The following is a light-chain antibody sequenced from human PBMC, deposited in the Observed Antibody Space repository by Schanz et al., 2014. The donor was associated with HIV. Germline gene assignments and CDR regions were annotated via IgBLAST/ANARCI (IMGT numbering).Light chain of an antibody. CDR2: AVF. Sequence: DIQMTQSPSTLSASVGDRVTITCRASQSISTWLAWYQQKPGKAPKLLIYAVFTLQSGVPSRFIGGRSGPDFTLTISSLQPEDFATYYCQQLSSYPWTFGQGTKVEIK. CDR1: QSISTW. CDR3: QQLSSYPWT. V-gene: IGKV1-5*01. J-gene: IGKJ1*01.